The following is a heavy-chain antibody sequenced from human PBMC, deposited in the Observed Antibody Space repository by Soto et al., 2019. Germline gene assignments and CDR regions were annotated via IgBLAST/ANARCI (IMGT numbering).Heavy chain of an antibody. CDR2: IFYLGSS. J-gene: IGHJ5*02. CDR1: GDSIISSDFY. CDR3: ARHSLALRKNNWFDP. D-gene: IGHD3-3*02. Sequence: ETLFLTCTVSGDSIISSDFYWGWVRRPPGKGLEWIGSIFYLGSSYYNPSLKSRVTMSVDTSKNQFSLRLRSVTAADTALYFCARHSLALRKNNWFDPWGQGIMVTVSS. V-gene: IGHV4-39*01.